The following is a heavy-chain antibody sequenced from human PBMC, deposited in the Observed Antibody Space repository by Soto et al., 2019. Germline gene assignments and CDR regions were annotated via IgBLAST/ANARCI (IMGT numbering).Heavy chain of an antibody. J-gene: IGHJ4*02. V-gene: IGHV3-9*01. CDR2: ISWNSGSI. Sequence: SGGSLRLSCAASGFTFDDYAMHWVRQAPGKGREWVSGISWNSGSIGYADSVKGRFTISRDNAKNSLYLQMNSLRAEDTALYYCAKAPRYYDILTGYFDSWGQGTPVTVSS. CDR1: GFTFDDYA. CDR3: AKAPRYYDILTGYFDS. D-gene: IGHD3-9*01.